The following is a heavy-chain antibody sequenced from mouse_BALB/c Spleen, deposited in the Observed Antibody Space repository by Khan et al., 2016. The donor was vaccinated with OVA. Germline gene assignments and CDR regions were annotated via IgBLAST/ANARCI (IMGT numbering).Heavy chain of an antibody. V-gene: IGHV1-52*01. CDR3: ARREKYGYDPSWFAY. J-gene: IGHJ3*01. Sequence: QVQLQQPGAELVRPGASVKLSCKASGYTFTSYWMNWVRQRPRQGLEWIGKINPSDSESHYNQIFKDKATLTVDKSSGTAYMQLSSLTSADSAVYYCARREKYGYDPSWFAYWGQGTLVIVSA. CDR1: GYTFTSYW. D-gene: IGHD2-2*01. CDR2: INPSDSES.